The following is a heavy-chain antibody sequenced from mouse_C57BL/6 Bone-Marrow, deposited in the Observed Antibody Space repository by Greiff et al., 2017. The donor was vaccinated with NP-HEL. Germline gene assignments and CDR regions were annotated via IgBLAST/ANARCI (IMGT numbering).Heavy chain of an antibody. CDR3: ARWEDYYGSSYGAY. V-gene: IGHV7-3*01. CDR2: IRNKANGYTT. Sequence: EVHLVESGGGLVQPGGSLSLSCAASGFTFTDYYMSWVRQPPGKALEWLGFIRNKANGYTTEYSASVKGRFTISRDNSQSILYLQMNALRAEDSATYYCARWEDYYGSSYGAYWGQGTLVTVSA. J-gene: IGHJ3*01. D-gene: IGHD1-1*01. CDR1: GFTFTDYY.